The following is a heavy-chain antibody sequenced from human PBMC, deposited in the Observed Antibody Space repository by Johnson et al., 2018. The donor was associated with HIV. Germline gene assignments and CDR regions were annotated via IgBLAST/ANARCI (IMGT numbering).Heavy chain of an antibody. J-gene: IGHJ3*02. Sequence: QVQLVESGGGVVQPGRSLRLSCAASGFTFSSYGMHWVRQAPGKGLEWVAVISYDGSNKYYADSVKGRFTISRDNSKNTLYLQMNSLRAEDTAVYYCAKDGSSGYPDADAFDIWGQGTMGTVSS. CDR2: ISYDGSNK. CDR1: GFTFSSYG. CDR3: AKDGSSGYPDADAFDI. D-gene: IGHD3-22*01. V-gene: IGHV3-30*18.